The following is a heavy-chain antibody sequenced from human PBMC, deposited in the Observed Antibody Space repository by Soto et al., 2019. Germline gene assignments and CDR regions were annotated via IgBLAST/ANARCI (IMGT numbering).Heavy chain of an antibody. J-gene: IGHJ6*02. CDR3: ARRDTAMVTGDYYYYGMDV. D-gene: IGHD5-18*01. V-gene: IGHV5-10-1*01. Sequence: PGESLKISCMGSGYSFTSYWISWVRQMPGKGLEWMGRIDPSDSYTNYSPSFQGHVTISADKSISTAYLQWSSLKASDTAMYYCARRDTAMVTGDYYYYGMDVWGQGTTVTVSS. CDR1: GYSFTSYW. CDR2: IDPSDSYT.